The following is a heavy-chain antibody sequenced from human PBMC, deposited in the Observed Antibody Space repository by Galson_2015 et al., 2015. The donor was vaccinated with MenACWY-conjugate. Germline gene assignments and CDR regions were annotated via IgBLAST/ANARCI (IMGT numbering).Heavy chain of an antibody. CDR3: ARDNSAGPGRFDY. CDR1: GFTFSSYW. J-gene: IGHJ4*02. Sequence: SLRLSCAASGFTFSSYWMHWVRHAPGKGLLWVSRINNDGSDTSYADSVKGRFTISRDNAKNTLYLQMNSLRAEDTAVYYCARDNSAGPGRFDYWGQGTLVTVSS. CDR2: INNDGSDT. D-gene: IGHD4-23*01. V-gene: IGHV3-74*01.